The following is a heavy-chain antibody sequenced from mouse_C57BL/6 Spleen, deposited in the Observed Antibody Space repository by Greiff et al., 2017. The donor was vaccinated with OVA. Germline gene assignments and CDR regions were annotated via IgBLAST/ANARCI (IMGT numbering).Heavy chain of an antibody. J-gene: IGHJ2*01. CDR3: ARKTSQDYFDY. Sequence: VQLQQSGAELVKPGASVKISCKASGYAFSSYWMNWVKQRPGQGLEWIGQIYPGDGDTNYNGKFKGKATLTADKSSSTAYMQLSSLTSEDSAVYYCARKTSQDYFDYWGQGTTLTVSS. V-gene: IGHV1-80*01. CDR2: IYPGDGDT. D-gene: IGHD3-2*02. CDR1: GYAFSSYW.